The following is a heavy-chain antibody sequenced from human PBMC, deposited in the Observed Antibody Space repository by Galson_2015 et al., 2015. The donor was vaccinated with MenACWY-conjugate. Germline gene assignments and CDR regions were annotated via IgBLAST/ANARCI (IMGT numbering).Heavy chain of an antibody. D-gene: IGHD1-1*01. Sequence: PALVTPTPTLTLTCTFSGFSLSTSGMCVSWIRQSPGKALEWLARIDWDDDKYYSTSLKTRLTISKDTSKNQVVLTVTNMDPVDTATYYCARIRYVPGTRDAEYFQHWGQGTLVTVSS. CDR1: GFSLSTSGMC. V-gene: IGHV2-70*11. J-gene: IGHJ1*01. CDR3: ARIRYVPGTRDAEYFQH. CDR2: IDWDDDK.